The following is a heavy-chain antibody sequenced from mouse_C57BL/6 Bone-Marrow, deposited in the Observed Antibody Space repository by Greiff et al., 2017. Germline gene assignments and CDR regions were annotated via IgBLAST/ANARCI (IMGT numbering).Heavy chain of an antibody. V-gene: IGHV1-39*01. CDR1: GYSFTDYN. CDR3: AREVGDPPWYFDV. CDR2: INPNYGTT. D-gene: IGHD1-1*01. J-gene: IGHJ1*03. Sequence: VQLQQPGAELVKPGASVKLSCKASGYSFTDYNMNWVKQSNGKSLEWIGVINPNYGTTSYNQKFKGKATLTVDQSSSTAYMQLNSLTSEDSAVYYCAREVGDPPWYFDVWGTGTTVTVSS.